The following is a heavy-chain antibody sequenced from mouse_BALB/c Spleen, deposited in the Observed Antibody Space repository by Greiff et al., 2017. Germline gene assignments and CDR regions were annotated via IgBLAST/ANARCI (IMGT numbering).Heavy chain of an antibody. J-gene: IGHJ3*01. V-gene: IGHV5-17*02. Sequence: EVQGVESGGGLVQPGGSRKLSCAASGFTFSSFGMHWVRQAPEKGLEWVAYISSGSSTIYYADTVKGRFTISRDNPKNTLFLQMTSLRSEDTAMYYCARGDGTLAYWGQGTLVTVSA. CDR2: ISSGSSTI. CDR3: ARGDGTLAY. CDR1: GFTFSSFG. D-gene: IGHD2-1*01.